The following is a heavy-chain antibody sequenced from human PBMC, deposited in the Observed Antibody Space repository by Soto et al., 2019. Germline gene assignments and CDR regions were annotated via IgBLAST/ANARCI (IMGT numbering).Heavy chain of an antibody. J-gene: IGHJ4*02. Sequence: SETLSLTCAVSGGSISRGGYSWSWIRQPPGKGLEWIGYIYHSGSTYYNPSLKSRVTISVDRSKNQFSLKLSSVTAADTAVYYCTRWLFHYFDYWGQGTLVTVSS. CDR3: TRWLFHYFDY. V-gene: IGHV4-30-2*01. CDR2: IYHSGST. D-gene: IGHD3-22*01. CDR1: GGSISRGGYS.